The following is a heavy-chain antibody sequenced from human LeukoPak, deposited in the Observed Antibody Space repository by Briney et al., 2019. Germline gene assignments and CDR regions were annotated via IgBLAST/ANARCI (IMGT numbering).Heavy chain of an antibody. Sequence: SETLSLTCTVSGYSISSGYYWGWIRQPPGKGLEWIGSIYHSGSTYYNPSLKSRVTISVDTSKNQFSLKLSSVTAADTAVYYCARSIVVVTAIPYYYYYMDVWGKGTTVTVSS. CDR2: IYHSGST. CDR1: GYSISSGYY. CDR3: ARSIVVVTAIPYYYYYMDV. V-gene: IGHV4-38-2*02. J-gene: IGHJ6*03. D-gene: IGHD2-21*02.